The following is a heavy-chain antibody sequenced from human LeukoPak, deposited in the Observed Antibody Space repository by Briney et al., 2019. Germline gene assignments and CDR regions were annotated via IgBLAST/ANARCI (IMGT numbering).Heavy chain of an antibody. CDR2: IYYSGST. Sequence: SETLSLTCTVSGGSMSSSSHYWGWIRQPPGKGLEWIGSIYYSGSTYYNPSLKSRVTISVDTSKNQFSLKLSSVTAADTAVYYCARLPTVTFFDYWGQGTLVTVSS. D-gene: IGHD4-17*01. J-gene: IGHJ4*02. CDR1: GGSMSSSSHY. CDR3: ARLPTVTFFDY. V-gene: IGHV4-39*01.